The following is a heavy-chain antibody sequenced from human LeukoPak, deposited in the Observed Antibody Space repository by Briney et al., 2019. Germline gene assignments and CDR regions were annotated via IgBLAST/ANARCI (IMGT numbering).Heavy chain of an antibody. CDR2: LYYSGST. Sequence: SETLSLTCTVSGGSVSSGSYYWSWIRQPPGKGLEWIVHLYYSGSTNYNPSLKSRVTISLDTSKNQFSLELSSVTAADTAVYYCAKAENYYGSGSYYKSNWFDPWGQGTLVTVSS. J-gene: IGHJ5*02. D-gene: IGHD3-10*01. V-gene: IGHV4-61*01. CDR3: AKAENYYGSGSYYKSNWFDP. CDR1: GGSVSSGSYY.